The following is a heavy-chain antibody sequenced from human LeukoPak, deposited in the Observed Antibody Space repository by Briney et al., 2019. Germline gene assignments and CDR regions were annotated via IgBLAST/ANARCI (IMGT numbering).Heavy chain of an antibody. V-gene: IGHV3-48*04. Sequence: PGGSLRLSCAASGFTFSDYSMNWVRQAPGKGLEWISYVGISSGNTKYADSVKGRFTISGDSAKNSVFLQMNSLRVEDTAVYYCARVRGSKQLDYWGQGTLVTVSS. D-gene: IGHD6-13*01. CDR2: VGISSGNT. CDR3: ARVRGSKQLDY. CDR1: GFTFSDYS. J-gene: IGHJ4*02.